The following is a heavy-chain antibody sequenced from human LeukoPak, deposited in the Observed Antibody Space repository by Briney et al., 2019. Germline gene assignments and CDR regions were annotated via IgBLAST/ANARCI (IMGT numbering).Heavy chain of an antibody. CDR1: GLTVSSNH. D-gene: IGHD3-10*01. J-gene: IGHJ4*02. CDR2: IYSGGGT. CDR3: ARDLGDY. Sequence: PGGSLRLSCAASGLTVSSNHMSWVRQAPGKGLEWVSLIYSGGGTHYADSVKGRFTISRDSSKNMLYLQMNSLRAEDTAVYYCARDLGDYWGQGALVTVST. V-gene: IGHV3-53*01.